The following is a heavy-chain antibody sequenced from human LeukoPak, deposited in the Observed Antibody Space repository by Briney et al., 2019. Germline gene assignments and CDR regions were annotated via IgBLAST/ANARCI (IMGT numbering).Heavy chain of an antibody. D-gene: IGHD1-14*01. CDR1: GYTLTEFS. CDR3: ATLAWTGPYGMDG. Sequence: ASVKVSCRGSGYTLTEFSMHWVRQAPGKGLEWMGVIYPEDGENIDAQKFQGRVNMTEDTSTDTAYMELSSLRSEDTAVYCCATLAWTGPYGMDGWGKGTTVSVS. J-gene: IGHJ6*04. CDR2: IYPEDGEN. V-gene: IGHV1-24*01.